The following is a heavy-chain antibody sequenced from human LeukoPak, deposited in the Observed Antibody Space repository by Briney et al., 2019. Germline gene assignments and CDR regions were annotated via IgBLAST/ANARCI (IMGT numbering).Heavy chain of an antibody. CDR3: TTLYGSGSYYVDV. J-gene: IGHJ6*04. D-gene: IGHD3-10*01. CDR1: GFTFSNAW. Sequence: GGSLRLSCAASGFTFSNAWMSWVRQAPGKGLEWVGRIKSKTDGGTTDYAAPVKGKFTISRDDSKKTLYLQMNSLKTEDTAVYYCTTLYGSGSYYVDVWGKGTTVTISS. CDR2: IKSKTDGGTT. V-gene: IGHV3-15*01.